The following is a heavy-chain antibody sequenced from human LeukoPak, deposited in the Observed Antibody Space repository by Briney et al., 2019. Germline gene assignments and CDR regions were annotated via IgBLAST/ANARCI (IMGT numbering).Heavy chain of an antibody. V-gene: IGHV4-39*07. D-gene: IGHD3-3*01. CDR2: FYYNVNT. Sequence: NPSETLSLTCSVSGVSISSSDYYWGWIRQPPGKGLEWVGSFYYNVNTYYNPSLKSRGTISADTSNNQLSLKLSSVTAADTAVYYCARGPNWRYLSHFDYWGQGTLATVSS. CDR1: GVSISSSDYY. J-gene: IGHJ4*02. CDR3: ARGPNWRYLSHFDY.